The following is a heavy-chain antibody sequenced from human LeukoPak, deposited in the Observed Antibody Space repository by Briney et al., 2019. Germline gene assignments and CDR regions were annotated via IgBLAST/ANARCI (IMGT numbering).Heavy chain of an antibody. V-gene: IGHV3-23*01. CDR3: ARGSVGGSGYYYGMDV. CDR1: GFTFSSYA. D-gene: IGHD3-16*01. Sequence: PGGSLRLSCAAPGFTFSSYAMSWVRQAPGKGLEWVSAISGSGGSTYYADSVKGRFTISRDNSKNTLYLQMNSLRAEDTAVYYCARGSVGGSGYYYGMDVWGQGTTVTVSS. J-gene: IGHJ6*02. CDR2: ISGSGGST.